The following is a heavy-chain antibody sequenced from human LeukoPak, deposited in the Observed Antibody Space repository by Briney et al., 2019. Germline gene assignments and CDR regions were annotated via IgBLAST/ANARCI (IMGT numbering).Heavy chain of an antibody. V-gene: IGHV4-4*07. J-gene: IGHJ3*02. CDR1: GGSISSYY. D-gene: IGHD1-26*01. CDR3: ARYIASYPHDAFDI. CDR2: IYTSGST. Sequence: SETLSLTYTDSGGSISSYYWSWIRQPAGKGLEWIRRIYTSGSTNYNPSLKSRVTMSVDTSKNQFSLKLSSVTAADTAFYYCARYIASYPHDAFDIWGQGTMVTVSS.